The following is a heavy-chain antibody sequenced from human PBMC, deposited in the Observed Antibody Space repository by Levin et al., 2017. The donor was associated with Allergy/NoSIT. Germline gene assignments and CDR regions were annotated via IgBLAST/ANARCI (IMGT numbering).Heavy chain of an antibody. CDR2: IYYSGST. J-gene: IGHJ4*02. CDR1: GGSISSSSYY. D-gene: IGHD2-2*01. CDR3: ARHLRASPLGYCSSTSCYAFDY. Sequence: SETLSLTCTVSGGSISSSSYYWGWIRQPPGTGLEWIGSIYYSGSTYYNPSLKSRVTISVDTSKNQFSLKLSSVTAADTAVYYCARHLRASPLGYCSSTSCYAFDYWGQGTLVTVSS. V-gene: IGHV4-39*01.